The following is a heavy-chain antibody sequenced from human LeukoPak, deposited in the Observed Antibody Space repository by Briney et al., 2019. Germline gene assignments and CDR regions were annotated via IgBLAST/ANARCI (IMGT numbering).Heavy chain of an antibody. D-gene: IGHD6-19*01. CDR2: IYYSGST. CDR1: GGSISSYY. J-gene: IGHJ6*02. Sequence: SETLSLTCTVSGGSISSYYWSWIRQPPGKGLEWIGYIYYSGSTNYNPSLKSRVTISVDTSKNQFSLKLSSVTAADTAVYYCARDLGWYYYYGMDVWGQGTTVTVSS. CDR3: ARDLGWYYYYGMDV. V-gene: IGHV4-59*01.